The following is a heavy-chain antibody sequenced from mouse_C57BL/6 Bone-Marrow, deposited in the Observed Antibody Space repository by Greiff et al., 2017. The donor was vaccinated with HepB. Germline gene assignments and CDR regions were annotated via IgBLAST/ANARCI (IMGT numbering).Heavy chain of an antibody. V-gene: IGHV1-18*01. CDR1: GYTFTDYN. D-gene: IGHD2-2*01. CDR2: INPNNGGT. Sequence: EVQVVESGPELVKPGASVKIPCKASGYTFTDYNMDWVKQSHGKSLEWIGDINPNNGGTIYNQKFKGKATLTVDKSSSTAYMELRSLTSEDTAVYYCARGGFRLRGYYYAMDYWGQGTSVTVSS. CDR3: ARGGFRLRGYYYAMDY. J-gene: IGHJ4*01.